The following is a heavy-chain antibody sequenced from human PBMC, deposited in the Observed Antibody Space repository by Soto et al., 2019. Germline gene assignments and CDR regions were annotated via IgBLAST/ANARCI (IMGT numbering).Heavy chain of an antibody. CDR1: GFTFSNAW. V-gene: IGHV3-15*01. J-gene: IGHJ3*02. CDR2: IKSKTDGGTT. CDR3: TTRKRLTDAFDI. D-gene: IGHD3-9*01. Sequence: EVQLVESGGGLVKPGGSLRLSCAASGFTFSNAWMSWVRQAPGKGLEWVGRIKSKTDGGTTDYAAPVKGRFTISRDDSKNTLYLQMSSLKTEVIAVYYCTTRKRLTDAFDIWGQGTMVTVSS.